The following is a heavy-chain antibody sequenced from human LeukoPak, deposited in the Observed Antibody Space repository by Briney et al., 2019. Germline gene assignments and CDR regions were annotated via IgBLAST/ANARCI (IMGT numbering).Heavy chain of an antibody. CDR3: AKARAAMVRGVVLYFDY. D-gene: IGHD3-10*01. Sequence: SLRLSCAASGFTFDDYAMHWVRQAPGKGLEWVSGISWNSGSVGYADSVKGRFTISRDNAQNSLYLQMNSLRADDTALYYCAKARAAMVRGVVLYFDYWGQGPLVTVSS. CDR2: ISWNSGSV. V-gene: IGHV3-9*01. CDR1: GFTFDDYA. J-gene: IGHJ4*02.